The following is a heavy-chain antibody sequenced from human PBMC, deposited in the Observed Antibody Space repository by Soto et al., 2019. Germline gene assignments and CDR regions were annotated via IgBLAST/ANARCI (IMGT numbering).Heavy chain of an antibody. V-gene: IGHV3-23*01. D-gene: IGHD1-1*01. CDR2: INERGGST. CDR1: GFTFSTYA. CDR3: AKDKSGTTAFDI. J-gene: IGHJ3*02. Sequence: LRLSCADSGFTFSTYALSWVRQAPGKGLEWVSAINERGGSTYYADSVKGRFTISRDNSKNTLYLQMNSLRAEDTALYYCAKDKSGTTAFDIWGQGTMVTVSS.